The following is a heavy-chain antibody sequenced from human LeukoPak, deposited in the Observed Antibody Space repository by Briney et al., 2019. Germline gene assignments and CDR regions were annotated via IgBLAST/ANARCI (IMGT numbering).Heavy chain of an antibody. CDR2: ISGSGGST. Sequence: AGGSLRLSGAASGFTFSSYAMSWVRQAPGKGLEWVSAISGSGGSTYYADSVKGRFTISRDNSKNTLYLQMNSLRAEDTAVYYCAKELYVDIVATIPDYWGQGTLVTVSS. J-gene: IGHJ4*02. CDR1: GFTFSSYA. V-gene: IGHV3-23*01. D-gene: IGHD5-12*01. CDR3: AKELYVDIVATIPDY.